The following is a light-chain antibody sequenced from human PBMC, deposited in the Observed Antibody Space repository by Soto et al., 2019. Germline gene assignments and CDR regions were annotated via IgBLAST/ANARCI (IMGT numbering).Light chain of an antibody. Sequence: DIQMTQSPSSLSASVGDRVTITCRASQTISNYLNWYQQKPGKAPKLLIYAASSLQSGVPSRFSGSGSGTDFTLTISGLXPEDFATYFCQQGSSTPVTFGPGTKVDFK. CDR1: QTISNY. V-gene: IGKV1-39*01. CDR2: AAS. J-gene: IGKJ3*01. CDR3: QQGSSTPVT.